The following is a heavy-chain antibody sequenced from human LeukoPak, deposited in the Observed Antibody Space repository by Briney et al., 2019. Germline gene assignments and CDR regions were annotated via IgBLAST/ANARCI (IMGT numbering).Heavy chain of an antibody. Sequence: ASVKVSCKASGYHFPDYYIHWLRQAPGQGLQWMGRINPNSGGTDYAQKFQGRVTMTRGTSITTVYMELSSLRSDDTAFFYCARKSSKTFFDWGQGTLVTVSS. J-gene: IGHJ4*02. V-gene: IGHV1-2*02. CDR2: INPNSGGT. CDR3: ARKSSKTFFD. CDR1: GYHFPDYY. D-gene: IGHD3-3*01.